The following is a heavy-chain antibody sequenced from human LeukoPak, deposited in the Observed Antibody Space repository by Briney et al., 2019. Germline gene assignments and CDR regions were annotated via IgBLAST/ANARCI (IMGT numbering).Heavy chain of an antibody. D-gene: IGHD3-16*01. J-gene: IGHJ4*02. CDR2: ISSNGGST. V-gene: IGHV3-64D*06. CDR3: TLAQLKGEYYFDY. CDR1: GFTFSSYG. Sequence: SGGSLRLSCSASGFTFSSYGMHWVRQAPGKGLEYVSAISSNGGSTYYADSVKGRFTISRDNSKNTLYLQMSSLRAEDTAVYYCTLAQLKGEYYFDYWGQGTLVTVSS.